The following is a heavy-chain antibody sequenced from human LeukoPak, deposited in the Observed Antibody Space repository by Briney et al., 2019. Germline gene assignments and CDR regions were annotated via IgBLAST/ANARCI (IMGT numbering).Heavy chain of an antibody. CDR1: GFTFSSYS. CDR2: ISSGSNYI. CDR3: ARDGSGDWFDP. D-gene: IGHD1-1*01. J-gene: IGHJ5*02. Sequence: GGSLSLSCAASGFTFSSYSMNWVRQAPGKGLEGVSFISSGSNYIYYADSVKGRFTISRDNAKNPLYLQMNSLRAEDTAVYYCARDGSGDWFDPWGQGTLVTVSS. V-gene: IGHV3-21*01.